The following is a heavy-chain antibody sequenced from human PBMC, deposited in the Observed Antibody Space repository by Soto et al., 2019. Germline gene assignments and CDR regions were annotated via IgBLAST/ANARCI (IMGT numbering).Heavy chain of an antibody. CDR3: ERREQQLGHNWFDP. CDR1: GGSFSGYY. D-gene: IGHD6-13*01. CDR2: INHSGST. Sequence: SETLSLTCAVYGGSFSGYYWSWIRQPPGKGLEWIGEINHSGSTNYNPSLKSRVTMSVDTSKNQFSLNLTSVTAADTAGYYCERREQQLGHNWFDPWGQGTLVTVSS. J-gene: IGHJ5*02. V-gene: IGHV4-34*01.